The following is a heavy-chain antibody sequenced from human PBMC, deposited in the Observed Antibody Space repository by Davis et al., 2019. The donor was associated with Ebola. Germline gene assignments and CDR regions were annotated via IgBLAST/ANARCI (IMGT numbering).Heavy chain of an antibody. CDR2: ISAYNANT. D-gene: IGHD6-19*01. V-gene: IGHV1-18*04. Sequence: ASVKVSCKASGYTFTSYGISWVRQAPGQGLEWMGWISAYNANTNYAQKFQGRVTITADKSTSTAYMELSSLRSEDTAVYYCARDVGGAAGTDYWGQGTLVTVSS. J-gene: IGHJ4*02. CDR3: ARDVGGAAGTDY. CDR1: GYTFTSYG.